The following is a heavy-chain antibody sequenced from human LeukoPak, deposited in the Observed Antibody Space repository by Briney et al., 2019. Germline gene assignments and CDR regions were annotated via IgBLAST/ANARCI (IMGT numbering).Heavy chain of an antibody. CDR3: ARVNRGDAFDI. D-gene: IGHD3-16*02. Sequence: PGGSLRLSCAASGFTFSSYEMNWVRQAPGKGLEWVSYISSSGSTIYHADSVKGRFTISRDNAKNSLHLQMNSLRAEDTAVYYCARVNRGDAFDIWGQGTLVTVSS. J-gene: IGHJ3*02. CDR2: ISSSGSTI. CDR1: GFTFSSYE. V-gene: IGHV3-48*03.